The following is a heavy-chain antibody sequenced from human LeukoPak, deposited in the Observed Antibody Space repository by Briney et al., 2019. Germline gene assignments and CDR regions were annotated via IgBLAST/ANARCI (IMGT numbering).Heavy chain of an antibody. V-gene: IGHV1-58*01. Sequence: TSVKVSCKASGFTFTSSAVQWVRQARGQRLEWIGWIVVGSGNTNYAQKFQERVTITRDMSTSTACMELSSLRSEDTAVYYCAAVAAAGHRLDYWGQGTLVTVSS. CDR3: AAVAAAGHRLDY. J-gene: IGHJ4*02. CDR2: IVVGSGNT. D-gene: IGHD6-13*01. CDR1: GFTFTSSA.